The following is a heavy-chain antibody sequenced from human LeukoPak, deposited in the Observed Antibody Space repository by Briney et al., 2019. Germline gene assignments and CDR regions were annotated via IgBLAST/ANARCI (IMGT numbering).Heavy chain of an antibody. J-gene: IGHJ5*02. D-gene: IGHD3-10*01. Sequence: ASVKVSCKASGYTFTSYDINWVRQATGQGLEWMGWMNPNSGNTGYAQKFQGRVTITRNTSISTAYMELSSLRSEDTAVYYCARGLNIYGSGSNNWFDPWGQGTLVTVSS. CDR3: ARGLNIYGSGSNNWFDP. V-gene: IGHV1-8*03. CDR1: GYTFTSYD. CDR2: MNPNSGNT.